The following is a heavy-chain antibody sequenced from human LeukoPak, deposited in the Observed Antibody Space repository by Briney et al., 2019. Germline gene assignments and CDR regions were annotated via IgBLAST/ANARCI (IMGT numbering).Heavy chain of an antibody. CDR2: IYHSGST. Sequence: PSETLSPTCTVSGYSISSGTYYWAWIRQPPGRGLEWIGTIYHSGSTYYNPSLKTRVTISVDTSKNQFSLNLTSLTAADTAVYYCARDRKYYYHMDVWGKGTTVTISS. CDR1: GYSISSGTYY. D-gene: IGHD1-14*01. CDR3: ARDRKYYYHMDV. J-gene: IGHJ6*03. V-gene: IGHV4-39*07.